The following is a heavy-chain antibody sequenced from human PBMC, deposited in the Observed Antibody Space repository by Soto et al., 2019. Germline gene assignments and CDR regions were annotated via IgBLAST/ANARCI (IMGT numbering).Heavy chain of an antibody. D-gene: IGHD6-19*01. J-gene: IGHJ4*02. Sequence: GGSLRLSCAASASTFSRYSMNLVRQAPGKGLEWVSYISRSSSTLYYADSVKGRFTISRDNAKNSLYLQMNSLRAEDTAVYYCASAAAYSSGWYPFDYWGQGTLGTVSS. V-gene: IGHV3-48*01. CDR1: ASTFSRYS. CDR3: ASAAAYSSGWYPFDY. CDR2: ISRSSSTL.